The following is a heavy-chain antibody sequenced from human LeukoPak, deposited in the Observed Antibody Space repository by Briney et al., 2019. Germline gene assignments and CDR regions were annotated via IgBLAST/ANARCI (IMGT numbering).Heavy chain of an antibody. J-gene: IGHJ4*02. D-gene: IGHD5-18*01. Sequence: SETLSLTCAVYGGSFSGYYWSWIRQPPGKGLEWIGEINHSGSTNYNPSLKSRVTISVDTSKNQFSLKLSSVTAADTAVYYCGRGGGYSYGYGMFDYWGQGTLVTVSS. V-gene: IGHV4-34*01. CDR1: GGSFSGYY. CDR3: GRGGGYSYGYGMFDY. CDR2: INHSGST.